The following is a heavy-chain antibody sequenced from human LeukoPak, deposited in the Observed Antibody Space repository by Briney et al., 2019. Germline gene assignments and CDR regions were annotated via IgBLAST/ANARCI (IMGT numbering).Heavy chain of an antibody. D-gene: IGHD6-13*01. CDR1: GFTFSSYW. Sequence: GGSLRLSCAASGFTFSSYWMSWVRQAPGKGLEWVANIKQDGSEKYYVDSVKGRFTISRDNAKNSLYLQMNSLRAEDTAVYYCARAGYSSSWYEGAFDIWGQGTMVTVSS. CDR2: IKQDGSEK. J-gene: IGHJ3*02. CDR3: ARAGYSSSWYEGAFDI. V-gene: IGHV3-7*01.